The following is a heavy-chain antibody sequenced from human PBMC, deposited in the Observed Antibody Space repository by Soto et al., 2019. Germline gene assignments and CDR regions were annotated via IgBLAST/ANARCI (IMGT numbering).Heavy chain of an antibody. CDR3: ARVVCGNRRNWFDP. CDR1: GYTFTSYG. Sequence: ASVKVSCKASGYTFTSYGISWVRQAPGQGLEWMGWISAYNGNTNYAQKLQGRVTMTTDTSTSTAYMELRSLRSDDTAVYYCARVVCGNRRNWFDPWAQGTLVTVYS. V-gene: IGHV1-18*04. D-gene: IGHD2-21*01. CDR2: ISAYNGNT. J-gene: IGHJ5*02.